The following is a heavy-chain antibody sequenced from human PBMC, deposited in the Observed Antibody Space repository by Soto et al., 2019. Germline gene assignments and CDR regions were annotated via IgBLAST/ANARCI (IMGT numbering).Heavy chain of an antibody. V-gene: IGHV4-31*03. D-gene: IGHD3-10*01. J-gene: IGHJ5*02. CDR2: IYYSGST. Sequence: QVQLQESGPGLVKPSQTLSLTCTVSGGSISSGGYYWSWIRQHPGKGLEWIGYIYYSGSTYYNPSVQSRVTISVDTSKNQFSLKLSSVTAADTAVYYCARRRITMVRGVGWFDPWGQGTLVTVSS. CDR3: ARRRITMVRGVGWFDP. CDR1: GGSISSGGYY.